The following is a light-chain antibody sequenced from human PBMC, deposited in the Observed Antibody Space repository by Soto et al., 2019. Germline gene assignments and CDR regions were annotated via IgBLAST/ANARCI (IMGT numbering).Light chain of an antibody. V-gene: IGKV1-5*03. CDR3: QQYNSYSYT. CDR2: KAS. J-gene: IGKJ2*01. CDR1: QSISNW. Sequence: DIQMTQSPSTLSASVGDRVTITCRASQSISNWLAWYQQKPGKAPKLLIYKASNLQGGVPSRFSGRGSGTEFTLTISSLQPDDFSTYYCQQYNSYSYTFGQGTKLEIK.